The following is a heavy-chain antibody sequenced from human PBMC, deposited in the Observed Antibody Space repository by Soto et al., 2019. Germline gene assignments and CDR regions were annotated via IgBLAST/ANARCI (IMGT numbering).Heavy chain of an antibody. D-gene: IGHD6-13*01. V-gene: IGHV1-8*02. CDR3: ARYPYSSSWYVYYYYYGMDV. Sequence: ASVKVSCKASGGTFSSYAISWVRQAPGQGLEWMGGIIPIFGNTGYAQKFQGRVTMTRDTSISTAYMELSSLRSEDTAVYYCARYPYSSSWYVYYYYYGMDVWGQGTTVTVSS. J-gene: IGHJ6*02. CDR2: IIPIFGNT. CDR1: GGTFSSYA.